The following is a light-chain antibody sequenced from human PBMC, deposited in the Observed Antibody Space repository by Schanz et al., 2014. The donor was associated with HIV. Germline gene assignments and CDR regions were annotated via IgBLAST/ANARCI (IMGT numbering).Light chain of an antibody. V-gene: IGLV1-40*01. J-gene: IGLJ3*02. CDR2: GNN. CDR1: SSNIGAGYD. CDR3: QSYDTSLSVWV. Sequence: QSVLTQPPSVSGAPGQRVTISCTGSSSNIGAGYDVHWYKQLPETAPKLLIFGNNNRPSGVPDRYSGSKSDTSASLAITGLQAEDEADYYCQSYDTSLSVWVFGGGTKLTVL.